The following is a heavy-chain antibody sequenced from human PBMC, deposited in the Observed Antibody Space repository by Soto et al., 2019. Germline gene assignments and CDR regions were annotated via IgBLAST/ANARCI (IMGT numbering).Heavy chain of an antibody. CDR3: GRVGDYNFRSGPDY. Sequence: PGGSLRLSCAASGFSFSDHYMDWVRQAPGKGLEWVARIRNKANRYTTEYAASVKGRFTISRDDSKNSLFLQMNSLQTEDTAVYYCGRVGDYNFRSGPDYWGQGTLVTVSS. CDR1: GFSFSDHY. CDR2: IRNKANRYTT. D-gene: IGHD3-3*01. J-gene: IGHJ4*02. V-gene: IGHV3-72*01.